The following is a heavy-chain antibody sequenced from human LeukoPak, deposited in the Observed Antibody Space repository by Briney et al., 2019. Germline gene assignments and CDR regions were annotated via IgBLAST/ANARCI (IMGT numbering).Heavy chain of an antibody. CDR1: GGSFSGYY. D-gene: IGHD6-13*01. CDR2: INHSGST. V-gene: IGHV4-34*01. Sequence: PSETLSLTCAVYGGSFSGYYWSWIRQPPGKGLEWIGEINHSGSTTYNPSLKSQVTMSIDTSRTHFSLELSSVTAADTAVYYCARDAPGIAAAGVYWGQGTLVTVSS. J-gene: IGHJ4*02. CDR3: ARDAPGIAAAGVY.